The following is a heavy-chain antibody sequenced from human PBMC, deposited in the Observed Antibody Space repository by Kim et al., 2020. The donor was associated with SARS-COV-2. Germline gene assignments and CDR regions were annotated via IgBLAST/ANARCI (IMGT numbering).Heavy chain of an antibody. CDR2: IWYDGSNK. Sequence: GGSLRLSCAASGFTFSSYGMHWVRQAPGKGLEWVAVIWYDGSNKYYADSVKGRFTISRDNSKNTLYLQMNSLRAEDTAVYYCARDFGLMDYYDSSGYHDYWGQGTLVTVSS. CDR3: ARDFGLMDYYDSSGYHDY. CDR1: GFTFSSYG. V-gene: IGHV3-33*01. D-gene: IGHD3-22*01. J-gene: IGHJ4*02.